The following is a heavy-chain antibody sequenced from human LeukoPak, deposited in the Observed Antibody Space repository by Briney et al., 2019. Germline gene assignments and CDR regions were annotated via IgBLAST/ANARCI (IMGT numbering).Heavy chain of an antibody. CDR2: IYPGDSDT. CDR3: ARGSDYDILTGYYSDWFDP. Sequence: GESLKISCKSFGYIYTTYWIAGVRQMPGKGLGWMGIIYPGDSDTRYSPSFQGQVTISADKSSSTAYLQWSSLKASDTAMYYCARGSDYDILTGYYSDWFDPWGQGTLVTVSS. CDR1: GYIYTTYW. V-gene: IGHV5-51*01. J-gene: IGHJ5*02. D-gene: IGHD3-9*01.